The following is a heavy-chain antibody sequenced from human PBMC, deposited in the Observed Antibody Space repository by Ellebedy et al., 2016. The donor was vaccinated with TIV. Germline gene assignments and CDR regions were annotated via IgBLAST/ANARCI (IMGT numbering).Heavy chain of an antibody. J-gene: IGHJ5*02. CDR1: GFTFSSYA. Sequence: GGSLRLXCAASGFTFSSYAMSWVRQAPGKGLEWVSAISGSGGSTYYADSVKGRFTISRDNSKNTLYLQMNSLRAEDTAVYYCAKDPTSSIWYGNWFDPWGQGTLVTVSS. V-gene: IGHV3-23*01. D-gene: IGHD6-13*01. CDR2: ISGSGGST. CDR3: AKDPTSSIWYGNWFDP.